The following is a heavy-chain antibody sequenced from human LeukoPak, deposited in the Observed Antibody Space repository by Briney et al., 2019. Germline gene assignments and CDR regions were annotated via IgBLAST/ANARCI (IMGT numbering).Heavy chain of an antibody. J-gene: IGHJ6*02. D-gene: IGHD4-17*01. V-gene: IGHV3-23*01. CDR1: GLTFSSYA. Sequence: GGSLRLSCAASGLTFSSYAMSWVRQAPGKGLEWVSGISGSGGSTYYADSVKGQFTISRDNSKNTLYLQMNSLRAEDTAVYYCAKGRDGDYDDYYGMDVWGQGTTVTVSS. CDR3: AKGRDGDYDDYYGMDV. CDR2: ISGSGGST.